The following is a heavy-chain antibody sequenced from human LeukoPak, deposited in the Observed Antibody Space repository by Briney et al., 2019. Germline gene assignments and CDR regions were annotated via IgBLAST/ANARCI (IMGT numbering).Heavy chain of an antibody. J-gene: IGHJ4*02. Sequence: GGSLRLSCADSGFTFSRYWMHWVRQAPGKGLVWVSHINTDGSSISYADSVKGRFTISRDNAKNTLYLQMNSLTAEDTAVYYCAKGTYYYGSGSSLYWGQGTLVTVSS. CDR2: INTDGSSI. CDR1: GFTFSRYW. D-gene: IGHD3-10*01. CDR3: AKGTYYYGSGSSLY. V-gene: IGHV3-74*01.